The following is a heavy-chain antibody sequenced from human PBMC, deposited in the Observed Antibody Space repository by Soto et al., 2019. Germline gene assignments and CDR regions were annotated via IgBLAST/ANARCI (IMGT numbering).Heavy chain of an antibody. CDR2: VTAFNGDT. Sequence: QVLLVQSGAEVKRPGASVKVSRKASGYTFSNYGITWVRQAPGHGLEWLGWVTAFNGDTNYAQNVQDRVTLTTDTSTETAYMELRSPRPDDTAVYYCARDGRVSFYYYGMDVWGQGTTVTVSS. CDR3: ARDGRVSFYYYGMDV. CDR1: GYTFSNYG. V-gene: IGHV1-18*01. J-gene: IGHJ6*02.